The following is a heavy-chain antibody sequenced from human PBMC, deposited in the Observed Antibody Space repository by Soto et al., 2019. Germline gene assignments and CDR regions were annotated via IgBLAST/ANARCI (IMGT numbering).Heavy chain of an antibody. CDR1: GYSFTGYD. D-gene: IGHD6-19*01. V-gene: IGHV1-2*02. J-gene: IGHJ4*02. Sequence: QVQLVQSGADVKQPGASVKVSCKASGYSFTGYDIHWLRQAPGQGLEWMRWIYPNSGDTKYAQKCQGRLTLTRDTSITTAYMELSSLRSDDTAIYYCASLQTSGWDGVHWGQGTLVTVSS. CDR2: IYPNSGDT. CDR3: ASLQTSGWDGVH.